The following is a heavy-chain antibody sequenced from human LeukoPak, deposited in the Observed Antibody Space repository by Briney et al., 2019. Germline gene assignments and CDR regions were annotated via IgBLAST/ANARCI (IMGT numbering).Heavy chain of an antibody. CDR3: ARDTYGSGSYYNLIDY. CDR1: GGSISSYY. D-gene: IGHD3-10*01. CDR2: IYYSGST. Sequence: PSETPSLTCTVSGGSISSYYWSWIRQPPGKGLEWIGYIYYSGSTNYNPSLKSRVTISVDTSKNQFSLKLSSVTAADTAVYYCARDTYGSGSYYNLIDYWGQGTLVTVSS. J-gene: IGHJ4*02. V-gene: IGHV4-59*01.